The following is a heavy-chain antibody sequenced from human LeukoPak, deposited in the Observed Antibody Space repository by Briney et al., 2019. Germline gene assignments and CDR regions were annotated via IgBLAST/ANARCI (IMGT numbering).Heavy chain of an antibody. Sequence: GGSLRLSCAVSGFTFSSYGMHWVREAPGKGLEWVADIWFDGKNEHFADSVKGRFTISRESSKITMYLQINSLRAEDTAEYYCARDRHCANGGCHSPPGMDVWGEGATVTVSS. CDR1: GFTFSSYG. D-gene: IGHD2-8*01. V-gene: IGHV3-33*01. CDR2: IWFDGKNE. CDR3: ARDRHCANGGCHSPPGMDV. J-gene: IGHJ6*03.